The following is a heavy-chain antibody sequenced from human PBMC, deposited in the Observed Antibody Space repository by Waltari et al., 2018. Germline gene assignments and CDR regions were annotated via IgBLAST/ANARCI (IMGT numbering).Heavy chain of an antibody. V-gene: IGHV3-48*03. J-gene: IGHJ4*02. CDR2: ISNSGSTI. Sequence: EVQLVESGGGLVQPGGSLRLSCAASGFTFSSYEMNWVRQAPGQGLELVSNISNSGSTIYYADSVKGRFSIARDDAKNSLYLQMNSLRAEDTAVYYCAREKYYYDRAGLDYWGQGTLVTVSS. CDR1: GFTFSSYE. D-gene: IGHD3-22*01. CDR3: AREKYYYDRAGLDY.